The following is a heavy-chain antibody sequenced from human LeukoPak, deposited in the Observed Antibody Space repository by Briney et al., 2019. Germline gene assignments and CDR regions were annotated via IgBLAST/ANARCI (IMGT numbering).Heavy chain of an antibody. D-gene: IGHD1-26*01. CDR1: GDSFSRNTYS. CDR3: ARTFSGSYYYYSMDV. CDR2: IYYTGRT. Sequence: SETLSLTCTVSGDSFSRNTYSWGWIRQPPGKGLEWIGSIYYTGRTFYNPSLKSRVTISVDTSKNQFSLKLSSVTAADTAVYYCARTFSGSYYYYSMDVWGQGTTVTVSS. V-gene: IGHV4-39*07. J-gene: IGHJ6*02.